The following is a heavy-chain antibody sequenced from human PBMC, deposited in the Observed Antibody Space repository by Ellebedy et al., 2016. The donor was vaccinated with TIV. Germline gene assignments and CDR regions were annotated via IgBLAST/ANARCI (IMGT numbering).Heavy chain of an antibody. CDR1: GGSFSSYY. CDR3: ARLFPLYGMDV. D-gene: IGHD2-21*01. V-gene: IGHV4-59*10. Sequence: GSLRLSXAVYGGSFSSYYWSWIRQPAGKGLEWIGRIYTSGSTNYNPSLKSRVTMSVDTSKNQFSLKLSSVTAADTAVYYCARLFPLYGMDVWGQGTTVTVSS. CDR2: IYTSGST. J-gene: IGHJ6*02.